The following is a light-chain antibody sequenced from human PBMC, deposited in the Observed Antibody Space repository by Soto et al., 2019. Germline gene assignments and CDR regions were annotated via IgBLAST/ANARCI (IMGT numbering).Light chain of an antibody. J-gene: IGLJ3*02. CDR2: LNSDGSH. CDR3: QTWGTGIV. Sequence: HVLTQSPSASASLGASVKLTCTLSSGHSSYAIAWHQQQPEKGPRYLMKLNSDGSHSKGDGIPDRFSGSSSGAERYLTISSLQSEDEADYYCQTWGTGIVFGGGTKLTVL. V-gene: IGLV4-69*01. CDR1: SGHSSYA.